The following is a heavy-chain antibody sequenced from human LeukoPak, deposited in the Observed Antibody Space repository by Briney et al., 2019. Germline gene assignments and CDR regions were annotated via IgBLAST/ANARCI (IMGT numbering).Heavy chain of an antibody. Sequence: TGGSLRLSCAASGFTFSDYYMSWIRQAPGKGLEWVSYISSSGSTIYYADSVKGRFTISRDNAKNSLYLQMNSLRAEDTAVYYCASHTLVEVGFDYWGQGTLVTVSS. V-gene: IGHV3-11*01. D-gene: IGHD1-26*01. CDR3: ASHTLVEVGFDY. J-gene: IGHJ4*02. CDR2: ISSSGSTI. CDR1: GFTFSDYY.